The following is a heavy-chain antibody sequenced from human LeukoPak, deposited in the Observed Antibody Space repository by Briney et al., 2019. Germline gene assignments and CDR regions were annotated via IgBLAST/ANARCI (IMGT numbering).Heavy chain of an antibody. J-gene: IGHJ4*02. V-gene: IGHV4-59*12. CDR2: IYYSGST. Sequence: SETLSLTCTVSGGSISSYYWSWIRQPPGKGLEWIGYIYYSGSTNYNPSLKSRVTISVDTSKNQFSLKLSSVTAADTAVYYCARELGYCSGGSCYTGPLDYWGQGTLVTVSS. CDR3: ARELGYCSGGSCYTGPLDY. CDR1: GGSISSYY. D-gene: IGHD2-15*01.